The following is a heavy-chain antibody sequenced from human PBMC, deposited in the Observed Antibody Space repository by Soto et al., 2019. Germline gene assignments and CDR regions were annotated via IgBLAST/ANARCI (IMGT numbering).Heavy chain of an antibody. Sequence: SETLSLTCIVSGGSISSSSYYWGWIRQPPRKGLEWIGSIYYSGSTYYNPSLKSRVTISVDTSKNQFSLKLSSVTAADTAVYYCARPIQSLRFLEWLPSPGYFDYWGQGTLVTVSS. D-gene: IGHD3-3*01. CDR3: ARPIQSLRFLEWLPSPGYFDY. CDR2: IYYSGST. J-gene: IGHJ4*02. V-gene: IGHV4-39*07. CDR1: GGSISSSSYY.